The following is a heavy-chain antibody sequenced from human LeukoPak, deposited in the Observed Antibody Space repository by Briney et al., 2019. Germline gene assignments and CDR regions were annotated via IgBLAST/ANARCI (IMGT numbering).Heavy chain of an antibody. CDR2: IYYSGST. CDR3: ARGGVQYDY. D-gene: IGHD4-11*01. V-gene: IGHV4-59*01. Sequence: KPSETLSLTCTVSGGPISSYYWSWIRQPPGKGLEWIGYIYYSGSTNYNPSLKSRVTISVDTSKNQFSLKLSSVTAADTAVYYCARGGVQYDYWGQGTLVTVSS. J-gene: IGHJ4*02. CDR1: GGPISSYY.